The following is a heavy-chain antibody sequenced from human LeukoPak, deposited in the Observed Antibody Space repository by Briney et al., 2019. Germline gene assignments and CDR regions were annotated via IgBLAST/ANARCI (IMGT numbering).Heavy chain of an antibody. CDR1: GFTFSNYG. D-gene: IGHD5-12*01. CDR3: AKDSGFVIVNWFDP. V-gene: IGHV3-23*01. Sequence: GGSLRLSCAASGFTFSNYGMSWVRQAPGKGLEWVSAISGSGGSTYYADSVKGRFTISRDNSKNTLYLQMNSLRAEDTAVYYCAKDSGFVIVNWFDPWGQGTLVTVSS. CDR2: ISGSGGST. J-gene: IGHJ5*02.